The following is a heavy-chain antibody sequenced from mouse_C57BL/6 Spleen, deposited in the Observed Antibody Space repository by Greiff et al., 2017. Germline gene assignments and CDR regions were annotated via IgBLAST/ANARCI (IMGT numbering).Heavy chain of an antibody. Sequence: QVQLQQPGAELVKPGASVKLSCKASGYTFTSYWMHWVKQRPGRGLEWIGRIDPNSGGTKYNEKFKSKATLTVDTPSSTAYKQLSSLTSEDSAVYYCAREGICYGYDDLSMDYWGQGTSVTVSS. CDR3: AREGICYGYDDLSMDY. CDR1: GYTFTSYW. CDR2: IDPNSGGT. J-gene: IGHJ4*01. V-gene: IGHV1-72*01. D-gene: IGHD2-2*01.